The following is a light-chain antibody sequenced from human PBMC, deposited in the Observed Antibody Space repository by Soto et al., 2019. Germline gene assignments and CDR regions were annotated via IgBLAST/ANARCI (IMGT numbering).Light chain of an antibody. Sequence: QSALTQPASVSGSPGQSITISCTGTSSDVGGYNYVSWYQQHPGKAPKFMIYEVSNRPSGVSNRFSGSKSGNTASLTISGLQAEDEADYYCSSYTSSSTHWVFGGGTKVNVL. CDR1: SSDVGGYNY. J-gene: IGLJ3*02. CDR2: EVS. V-gene: IGLV2-14*01. CDR3: SSYTSSSTHWV.